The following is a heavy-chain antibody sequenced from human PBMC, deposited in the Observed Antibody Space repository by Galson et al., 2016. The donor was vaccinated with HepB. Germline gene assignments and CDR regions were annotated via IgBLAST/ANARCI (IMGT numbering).Heavy chain of an antibody. V-gene: IGHV1-3*01. Sequence: SVKVSCKASGYIFTNYYINWLRQAPGQRLEWMGWINAANGNTMYSQKFQGRVTFTRDTSANTAYMELINLRSEDTGVFFCARHRYSSGWTPFDSWGQGTLVTVSS. CDR1: GYIFTNYY. D-gene: IGHD6-19*01. J-gene: IGHJ4*02. CDR3: ARHRYSSGWTPFDS. CDR2: INAANGNT.